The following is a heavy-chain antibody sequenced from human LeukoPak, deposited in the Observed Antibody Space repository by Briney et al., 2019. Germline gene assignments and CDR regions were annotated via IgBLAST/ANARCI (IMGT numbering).Heavy chain of an antibody. CDR2: IWYDGSNK. J-gene: IGHJ4*02. V-gene: IGHV3-33*06. D-gene: IGHD1-26*01. Sequence: GGSLRLSCAASGFTFSSYCMHWVRQAPGKGLEWVAVIWYDGSNKYYADSVKGRFNISRDNSKNTLYLQMNSLRAEDTAVYYCAKDVLVGATLVDYWGQGTLVTVSS. CDR3: AKDVLVGATLVDY. CDR1: GFTFSSYC.